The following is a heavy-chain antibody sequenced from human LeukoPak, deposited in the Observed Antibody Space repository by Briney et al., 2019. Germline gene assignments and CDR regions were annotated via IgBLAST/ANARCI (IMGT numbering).Heavy chain of an antibody. D-gene: IGHD3-16*01. CDR2: ISGSGGST. V-gene: IGHV3-23*01. CDR3: AKDREGTMAYDYFDC. Sequence: GGSLILSCAASGFTFSSYAMSWVRQTPEKGLEWVSTISGSGGSTNYADSVKGRFTISRDNSKNTLNLQMNSLRVEDTAEYYCAKDREGTMAYDYFDCWGQGTLVTVSS. CDR1: GFTFSSYA. J-gene: IGHJ4*02.